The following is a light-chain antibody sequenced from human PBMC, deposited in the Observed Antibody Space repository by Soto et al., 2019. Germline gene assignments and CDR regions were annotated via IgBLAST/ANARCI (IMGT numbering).Light chain of an antibody. V-gene: IGKV1-5*01. Sequence: DLQMTQSPSTLSASVGARVTITCRASQSVNKWLAWFQQKPGKVPKLLIFDASTLQTGVPSRFGGGGSGTEFTLTLSSLQSEDFAVDYCQQFDDSVTFGQGTRLEIK. CDR3: QQFDDSVT. J-gene: IGKJ5*01. CDR1: QSVNKW. CDR2: DAS.